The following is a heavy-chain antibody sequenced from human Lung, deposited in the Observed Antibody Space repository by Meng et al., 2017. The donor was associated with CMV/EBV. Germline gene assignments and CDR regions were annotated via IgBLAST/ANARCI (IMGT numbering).Heavy chain of an antibody. CDR3: ARALDTAMVTFDY. V-gene: IGHV4-30-4*08. CDR2: IYYSGST. CDR1: GGSISSGDYY. J-gene: IGHJ4*02. Sequence: QLQLQESGSGLVKPSQTLSLTCAVSGGSISSGDYYWSWIRHPPGKGLEWIGYIYYSGSTYYNPSLKSRVTISVDTSKNQFSLKLSSVTAADTAVYYCARALDTAMVTFDYWGQGTLVTVSS. D-gene: IGHD5-18*01.